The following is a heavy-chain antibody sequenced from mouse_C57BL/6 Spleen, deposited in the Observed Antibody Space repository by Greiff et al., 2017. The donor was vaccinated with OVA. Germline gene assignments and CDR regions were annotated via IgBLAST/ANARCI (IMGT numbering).Heavy chain of an antibody. CDR3: ARNYYGSSYKYFEV. D-gene: IGHD1-1*01. Sequence: EVQVVESGGGLVKPGGSLKLSCAASGFTFSDYGMHWVRQAPEKGLEWVAYISSGSSTIYYADTGKGRFPISRDNAKNTLFLQMTSLRSEDTAMYYWARNYYGSSYKYFEVWGTGTTVTVSS. J-gene: IGHJ1*03. CDR2: ISSGSSTI. CDR1: GFTFSDYG. V-gene: IGHV5-17*01.